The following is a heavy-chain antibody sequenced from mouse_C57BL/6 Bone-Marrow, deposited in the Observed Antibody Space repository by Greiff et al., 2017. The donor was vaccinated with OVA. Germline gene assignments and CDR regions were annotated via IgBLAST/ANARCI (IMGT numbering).Heavy chain of an antibody. CDR2: IWSGGST. CDR3: ARNLSYDGNYAMDY. V-gene: IGHV2-2*01. D-gene: IGHD2-3*01. CDR1: GFSLTSYG. Sequence: VKLVESGPGLVQPSQSLSITCTVSGFSLTSYGVHWVRQSPGKGLEWLGVIWSGGSTDYNAAFISRLSISKDNSKSQVFFKMNSLQADDTAIYYCARNLSYDGNYAMDYWGQGTSVTVSS. J-gene: IGHJ4*01.